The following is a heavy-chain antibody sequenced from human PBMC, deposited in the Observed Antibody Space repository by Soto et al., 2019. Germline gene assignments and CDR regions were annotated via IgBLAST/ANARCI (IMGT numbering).Heavy chain of an antibody. D-gene: IGHD3-9*01. Sequence: SETLSLTXAVSGGSIISSNWWNWVRQPPGKGLEWIGEIYHSGSTYYKPSLKSRVAMSVDTSKNQFSLKLTSATAADTAVYYCARRDWSGSTSHFYFDYWGQGVLVTVSS. CDR3: ARRDWSGSTSHFYFDY. CDR1: GGSIISSNW. V-gene: IGHV4-4*02. J-gene: IGHJ4*02. CDR2: IYHSGST.